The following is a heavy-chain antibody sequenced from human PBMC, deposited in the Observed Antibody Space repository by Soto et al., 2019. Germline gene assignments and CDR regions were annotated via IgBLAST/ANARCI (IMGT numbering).Heavy chain of an antibody. CDR3: GRLIHPAYGMDV. D-gene: IGHD3-16*01. J-gene: IGHJ6*02. CDR2: LNHSGST. CDR1: GGSFSAYY. V-gene: IGHV4-34*01. Sequence: SEPLSLTCAVSGGSFSAYYWKWIRQPPGKGLEWIGELNHSGSTNYNPSLKSRVTISVDTSKNQSSLKLSSVSAADTAVYYWGRLIHPAYGMDVWGQGTTVTVSS.